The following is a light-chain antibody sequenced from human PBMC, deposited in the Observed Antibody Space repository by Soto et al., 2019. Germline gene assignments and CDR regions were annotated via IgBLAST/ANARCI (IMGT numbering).Light chain of an antibody. CDR2: KSD. J-gene: IGLJ1*01. CDR1: SSSIGSNY. V-gene: IGLV1-47*01. Sequence: QSVLTQPPSASGTPGQRVTISCSGSSSSIGSNYVYWYQQLPGMAPKLLIYKSDRRPSGVPDRFSGSKSGTSASLAISGLRSEDEADYHCASWDDSLSGYVFGTGTKLTVL. CDR3: ASWDDSLSGYV.